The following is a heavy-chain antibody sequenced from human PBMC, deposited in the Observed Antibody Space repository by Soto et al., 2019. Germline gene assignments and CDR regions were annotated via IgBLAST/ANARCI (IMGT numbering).Heavy chain of an antibody. D-gene: IGHD5-12*01. CDR3: VRYCRTTLCNGVATRTCDY. CDR2: ISSSGSTV. CDR1: RFTLSTYE. Sequence: PGGSLRLSCAASRFTLSTYEMNWVRQAPGKGLEWVSYISSSGSTVYYADSVKGRFTLSRENTRNSLYLQMNSLRDEDTALYYCVRYCRTTLCNGVATRTCDYLGQGTRVTVAS. J-gene: IGHJ4*02. V-gene: IGHV3-48*03.